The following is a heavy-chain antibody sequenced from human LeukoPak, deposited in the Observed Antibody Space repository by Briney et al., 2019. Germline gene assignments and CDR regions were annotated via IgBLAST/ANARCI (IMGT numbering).Heavy chain of an antibody. CDR1: GGSITSSSYY. CDR3: ARQSGTAKIPDY. CDR2: IYYSGST. V-gene: IGHV4-39*01. Sequence: SETLSLTCTVSGGSITSSSYYWGWIRQPPGKGLEWIGRIYYSGSTYYNPSLKSRLTISVHTSKNQCSLELSSVTAADTAVYYCARQSGTAKIPDYWGQGTLVTVSS. J-gene: IGHJ4*02. D-gene: IGHD1-1*01.